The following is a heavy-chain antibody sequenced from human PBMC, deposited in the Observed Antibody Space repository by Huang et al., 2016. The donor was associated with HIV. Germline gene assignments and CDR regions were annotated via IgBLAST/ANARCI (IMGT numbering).Heavy chain of an antibody. D-gene: IGHD3-9*01. Sequence: EVQLVQSGGGLVKPGASLRLSCAASGFCLRMYTLTWVRQTPSKGLEGVASISSSGSSIYYGDSVRGKGRLTVARDNAKNSLYLQINSLSAEDTAVYYCATIGLTPGLDGYFFDYWGQGALVIVSS. J-gene: IGHJ4*02. V-gene: IGHV3-21*02. CDR3: ATIGLTPGLDGYFFDY. CDR2: ISSSGSSI. CDR1: GFCLRMYT.